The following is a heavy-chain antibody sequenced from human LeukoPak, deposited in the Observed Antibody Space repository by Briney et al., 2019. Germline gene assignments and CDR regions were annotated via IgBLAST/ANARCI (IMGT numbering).Heavy chain of an antibody. V-gene: IGHV3-66*01. CDR1: GFTVSSNY. Sequence: AGGSLRLSCAASGFTVSSNYMSWVRQAPGKGLEWVSVIYNVGSTFYADSVKGRFTISRDNSKNTLFLQMNSLRAEDTAVYYCVNSVMVRGVIRPYWGQGTLVTVSS. CDR2: IYNVGST. J-gene: IGHJ4*02. CDR3: VNSVMVRGVIRPY. D-gene: IGHD3-10*01.